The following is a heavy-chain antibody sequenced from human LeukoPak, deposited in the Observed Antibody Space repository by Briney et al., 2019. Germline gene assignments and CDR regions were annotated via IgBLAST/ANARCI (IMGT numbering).Heavy chain of an antibody. CDR2: IYSGGST. CDR3: ARKTGGEYYFDY. J-gene: IGHJ4*02. D-gene: IGHD3-10*01. CDR1: GFTVSSNY. Sequence: GGSLRLSCAASGFTVSSNYMSWVRQAPGKGLEWVSVIYSGGSTYYADSVKGRFTISRDNSKNTLYLQMNSLRAEDTAVYYCARKTGGEYYFDYWGQGTLVTVSS. V-gene: IGHV3-53*01.